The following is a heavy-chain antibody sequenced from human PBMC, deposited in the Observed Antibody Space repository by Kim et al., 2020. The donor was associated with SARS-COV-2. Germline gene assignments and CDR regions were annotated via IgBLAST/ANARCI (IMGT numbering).Heavy chain of an antibody. D-gene: IGHD4-17*01. CDR2: ISYDGSNK. Sequence: GGSLRLSCAASGFTFSSYAMHWVRQAPGKGLEWVAVISYDGSNKYYADSVKGRFTISRDNSKNTLYMQMNSLRAEDTAVYYCARADYGNYYYGMDVWGQGTTVTVSS. J-gene: IGHJ6*02. CDR1: GFTFSSYA. CDR3: ARADYGNYYYGMDV. V-gene: IGHV3-30*04.